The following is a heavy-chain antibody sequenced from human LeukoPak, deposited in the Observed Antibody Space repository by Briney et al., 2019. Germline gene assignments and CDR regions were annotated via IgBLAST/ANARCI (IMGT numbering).Heavy chain of an antibody. D-gene: IGHD2-15*01. J-gene: IGHJ6*03. Sequence: GGSLSLSCAASGFTFSSYRMNWVRHAAGKGLEWVAYSSSSSSTIHYAHPVKGRFTISRDNAKNSLYLQMNSLRAEDTAVYYCARDRYCSGGSCYFGHYYYYMDVWGKGTTVTVSS. CDR3: ARDRYCSGGSCYFGHYYYYMDV. CDR1: GFTFSSYR. CDR2: SSSSSSTI. V-gene: IGHV3-48*01.